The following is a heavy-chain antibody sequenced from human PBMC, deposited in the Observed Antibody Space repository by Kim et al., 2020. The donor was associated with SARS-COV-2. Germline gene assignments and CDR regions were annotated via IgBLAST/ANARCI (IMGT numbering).Heavy chain of an antibody. CDR2: IYYSGST. D-gene: IGHD2-21*02. Sequence: SETLSLTCTVSGGSISSYYWSWIRQPPGKGLEWIGYIYYSGSTNYNPSLKSRVTISVATSKNQFSLKLSSVTAADTAWYYCARLRTALVTKYVDAFDIWGQGTMVTVSS. V-gene: IGHV4-59*01. CDR1: GGSISSYY. J-gene: IGHJ3*02. CDR3: ARLRTALVTKYVDAFDI.